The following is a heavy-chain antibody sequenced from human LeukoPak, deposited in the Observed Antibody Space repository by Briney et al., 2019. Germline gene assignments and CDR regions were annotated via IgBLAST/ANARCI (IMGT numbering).Heavy chain of an antibody. D-gene: IGHD3-16*02. CDR1: GYTFTGYY. CDR3: ARALPRDAFDI. J-gene: IGHJ3*02. CDR2: INPNSGDT. Sequence: SVKVSCKASGYTFTGYYMHWVRQAPGQGLEWMGWINPNSGDTNYAQKFQGWVTMTRDTSISTAYMELSRLRSDDTAVYYCARALPRDAFDIWGQGTMVTVSS. V-gene: IGHV1-2*04.